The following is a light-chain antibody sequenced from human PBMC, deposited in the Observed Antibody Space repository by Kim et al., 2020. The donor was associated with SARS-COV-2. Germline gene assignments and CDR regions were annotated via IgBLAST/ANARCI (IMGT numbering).Light chain of an antibody. CDR2: DAS. CDR3: QQRSNWPPSPT. V-gene: IGKV3-11*01. J-gene: IGKJ4*01. CDR1: QSVSSY. Sequence: EIVLTQSPATLSLSPGERATLSCRASQSVSSYLAWYQQKPGQAPRLLIYDASNRATGIPARFSGSGSGTDFTLTISSLEPEDFAVYYCQQRSNWPPSPTFGGGTKLEF.